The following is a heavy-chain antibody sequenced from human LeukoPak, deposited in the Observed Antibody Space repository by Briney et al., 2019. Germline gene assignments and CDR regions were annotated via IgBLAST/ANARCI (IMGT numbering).Heavy chain of an antibody. CDR1: GGSFSGYY. CDR2: INHSGST. J-gene: IGHJ4*02. D-gene: IGHD3-3*01. CDR3: ARGKPRYDFWSGYYRLAFDY. V-gene: IGHV4-34*01. Sequence: SETLSLTCAVYGGSFSGYYWSWIRQPPGKGLEWIGEINHSGSTNYNPSPKSRVTISVDTSKNQFSLKLSSVTAADTAVYYCARGKPRYDFWSGYYRLAFDYWGQGTLVTVSS.